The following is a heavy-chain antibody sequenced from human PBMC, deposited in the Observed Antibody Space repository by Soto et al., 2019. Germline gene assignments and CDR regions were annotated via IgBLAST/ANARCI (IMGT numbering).Heavy chain of an antibody. CDR1: GFTFSSYA. CDR3: ARRGPGTDFDY. CDR2: ISGSGGST. V-gene: IGHV3-23*01. J-gene: IGHJ4*02. Sequence: EVPLLESGGGLVQPGGSLRLSCAASGFTFSSYAMNWVRQAPGKGLEWVSVISGSGGSTYYADSVKGRFTISRDNSQNTLYLQMNSLRAEDTAVYYCARRGPGTDFDYWGQGTLVTVSS. D-gene: IGHD6-13*01.